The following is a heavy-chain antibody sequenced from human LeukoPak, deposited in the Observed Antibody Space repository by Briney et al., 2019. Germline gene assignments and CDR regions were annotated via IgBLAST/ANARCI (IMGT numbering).Heavy chain of an antibody. Sequence: SETLSLTCTVSGGSISSGGYYWSWIRQHPGQGLKWIGYIYYSGSTYYNPSLKSRVTISVDRSKNQFSLKLSSVTAADTAVYYCARVVKDGYDSYFDYWGQGTLVTVSS. V-gene: IGHV4-31*03. CDR1: GGSISSGGYY. J-gene: IGHJ4*02. CDR2: IYYSGST. CDR3: ARVVKDGYDSYFDY. D-gene: IGHD5-12*01.